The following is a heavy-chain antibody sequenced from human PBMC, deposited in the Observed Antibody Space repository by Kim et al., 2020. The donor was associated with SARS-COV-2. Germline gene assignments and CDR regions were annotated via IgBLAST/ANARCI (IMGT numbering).Heavy chain of an antibody. V-gene: IGHV4-39*01. J-gene: IGHJ4*02. CDR3: ATYLSGFYPGYFDS. Sequence: SETLSLTCTVSGGSISSNSYYWGWIRQSPGKGLEWIGSIYYSGSTEYNPSLKSRVTISVNTSKNQFSLKLSSVTAADTAVYYCATYLSGFYPGYFDSWGQGTLVTVSS. CDR1: GGSISSNSYY. CDR2: IYYSGST. D-gene: IGHD3-9*01.